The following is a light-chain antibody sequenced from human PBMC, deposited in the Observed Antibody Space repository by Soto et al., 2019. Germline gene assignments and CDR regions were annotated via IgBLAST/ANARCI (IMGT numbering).Light chain of an antibody. Sequence: DIQMTQSSSTQSGSVVDRVTITCQASQTISSWLAWYQQKPGKAPNLLIYSASALHRGVPSRFSGSGSGADFTLTISSLKSEDFEVYYCQQYNNWPITFGQGTRLENK. CDR2: SAS. CDR1: QTISSW. V-gene: IGKV1-5*01. CDR3: QQYNNWPIT. J-gene: IGKJ5*01.